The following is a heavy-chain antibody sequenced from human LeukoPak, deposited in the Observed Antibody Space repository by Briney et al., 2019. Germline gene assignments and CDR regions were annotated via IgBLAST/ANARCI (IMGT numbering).Heavy chain of an antibody. CDR1: GGSISSYY. Sequence: SETLSLTCTVSGGSISSYYWSWIRQPPGKGLEWIGYIYYSGSTNYNPSLKSRVTISVDTSKSQFSLKLSSVTAADTAVYYCARAVAAAGRKGFDPWGQGTLVTVSS. D-gene: IGHD6-13*01. CDR2: IYYSGST. J-gene: IGHJ5*02. CDR3: ARAVAAAGRKGFDP. V-gene: IGHV4-59*01.